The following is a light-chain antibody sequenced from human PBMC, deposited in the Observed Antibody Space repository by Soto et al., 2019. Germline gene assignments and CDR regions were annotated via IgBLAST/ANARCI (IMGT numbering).Light chain of an antibody. J-gene: IGKJ3*01. CDR1: QGAGTY. V-gene: IGKV3-11*01. CDR3: QLRSK. CDR2: DAS. Sequence: EVVLTQSPATLSLSPGERATLSCRATQGAGTYLAWYQQRPGQAPGLLIYDASNRAPGIPARFSGSGSETDFTLTISSLAPEDFAVYYCQLRSKFGPGTKVDVK.